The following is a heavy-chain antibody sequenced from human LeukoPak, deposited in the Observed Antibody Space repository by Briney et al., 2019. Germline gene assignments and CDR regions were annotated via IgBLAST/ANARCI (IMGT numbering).Heavy chain of an antibody. V-gene: IGHV4-31*03. CDR2: IYYSGST. D-gene: IGHD3-16*02. J-gene: IGHJ4*02. Sequence: SQTLSLTCTVSGGSISSGGYYWSWIRQHPGKGLEWIGYIYYSGSTYYNPSLKSRVTISVDTSKNQFSLKLSSVTAADTAVYYCAREDLSYFDYWGQGTLVTVSS. CDR3: AREDLSYFDY. CDR1: GGSISSGGYY.